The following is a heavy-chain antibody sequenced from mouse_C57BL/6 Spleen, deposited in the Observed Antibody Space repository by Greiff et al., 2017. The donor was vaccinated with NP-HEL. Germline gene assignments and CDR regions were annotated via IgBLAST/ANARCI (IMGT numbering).Heavy chain of an antibody. CDR3: ARRSYDWYFDV. V-gene: IGHV1-52*01. CDR2: IDPSDSET. Sequence: QVQLQQPGAELVRPGSSVKLSCKASGYTFTSYWMHWVKQRPIQGLEWIGNIDPSDSETHYNQKFKDKATLTVDKSSSTAYMQLSSLTSEDSAVYYCARRSYDWYFDVWGTGTTVTVSS. J-gene: IGHJ1*03. D-gene: IGHD1-1*01. CDR1: GYTFTSYW.